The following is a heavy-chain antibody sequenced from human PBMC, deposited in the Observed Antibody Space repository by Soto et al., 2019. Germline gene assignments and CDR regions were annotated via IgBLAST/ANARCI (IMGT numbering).Heavy chain of an antibody. V-gene: IGHV3-30*18. CDR2: ISYDGSNK. J-gene: IGHJ4*02. D-gene: IGHD2-15*01. CDR1: GFTFTPYG. CDR3: AKGARVVAASPTDY. Sequence: QVQLVESGGGVVQPGRSLRLSCAVSGFTFTPYGMHWVRQAPGKGLEWVAVISYDGSNKYYADSVKGRFTISRDNSKNTLYLQMNSLRAEDTALYYCAKGARVVAASPTDYWGQGTLVTVSS.